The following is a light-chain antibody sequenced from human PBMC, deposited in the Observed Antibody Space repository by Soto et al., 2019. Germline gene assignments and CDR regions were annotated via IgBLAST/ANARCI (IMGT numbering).Light chain of an antibody. CDR2: GAS. CDR3: QQYGSSWT. Sequence: GFTQSPGTVSLSPGERATLSCRASQSVSSSYLAWYQQKPGQAPRLLIYGASSRATGIPDRFSGSGSGTDFTLTISRLEPEDFAVYYCQQYGSSWTFGQGTKVDVK. J-gene: IGKJ1*01. CDR1: QSVSSSY. V-gene: IGKV3-20*01.